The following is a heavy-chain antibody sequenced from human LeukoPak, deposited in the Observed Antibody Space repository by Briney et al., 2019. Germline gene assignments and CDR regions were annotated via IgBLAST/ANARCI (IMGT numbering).Heavy chain of an antibody. Sequence: ASVKVSCKGSGYTLSNHAFSWVRQTPGQGLEWMGWISADNGNTNHAQKFQGRVSLTADTSTSTAYMELRSLSSDAQAVYYCASGELRAVPRAAGRYYYYYHATDVWSQRTTLTAPS. D-gene: IGHD1-1*01. CDR3: ASGELRAVPRAAGRYYYYYHATDV. CDR2: ISADNGNT. J-gene: IGHJ6*02. V-gene: IGHV1-18*04. CDR1: GYTLSNHA.